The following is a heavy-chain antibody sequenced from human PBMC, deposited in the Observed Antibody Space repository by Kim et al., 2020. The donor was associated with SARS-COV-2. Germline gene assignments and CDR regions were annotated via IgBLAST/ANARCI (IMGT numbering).Heavy chain of an antibody. D-gene: IGHD3-22*01. CDR3: ARDPHYDSSGYPTYYFDY. V-gene: IGHV1-18*01. Sequence: ASVKVSCKASGYTFTSYGISWVRQAPGQGLEWMGWISAYNGNTNYAQKLQGRVTMTTDTSTSTAYMELRSLRSDDTAVYYCARDPHYDSSGYPTYYFDYWGQGTLVTVSS. J-gene: IGHJ4*02. CDR2: ISAYNGNT. CDR1: GYTFTSYG.